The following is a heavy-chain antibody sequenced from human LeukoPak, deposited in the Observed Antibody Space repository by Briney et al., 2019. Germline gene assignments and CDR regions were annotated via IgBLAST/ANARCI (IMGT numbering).Heavy chain of an antibody. CDR3: AKAGYSSSFFDY. D-gene: IGHD6-13*01. CDR1: GFTFDDYT. Sequence: GGSLRLSCAASGFTFDDYTMHWVRQAPGKGLEWVSLISWDGGSTYYADSVKGRFTISRDNSKNSLYLQMNSLRTEDTALYYCAKAGYSSSFFDYWGQGTLVTVSS. J-gene: IGHJ4*02. V-gene: IGHV3-43*01. CDR2: ISWDGGST.